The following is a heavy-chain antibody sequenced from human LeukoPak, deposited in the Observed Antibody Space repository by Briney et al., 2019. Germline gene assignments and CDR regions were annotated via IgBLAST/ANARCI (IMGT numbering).Heavy chain of an antibody. V-gene: IGHV4-39*07. CDR1: GGFISSSSYY. CDR3: ARAETYSSDWYDPFFGY. Sequence: SETLSLTCTVSGGFISSSSYYWGWIRQPPGKGLEWIGSIYYSASTYYHPSLKSRVTISVDTSKNQFSLKLRSVTAADTAVYYCARAETYSSDWYDPFFGYWGQGTLVTVSS. J-gene: IGHJ4*02. D-gene: IGHD6-19*01. CDR2: IYYSAST.